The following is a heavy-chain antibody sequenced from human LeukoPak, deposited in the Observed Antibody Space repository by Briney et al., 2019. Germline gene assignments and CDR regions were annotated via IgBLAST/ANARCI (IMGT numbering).Heavy chain of an antibody. CDR2: IIPIFGTA. CDR3: ARHMTTVVSTMGYYYGMDV. V-gene: IGHV1-69*13. CDR1: GGTFSRCA. J-gene: IGHJ6*02. D-gene: IGHD4-23*01. Sequence: SVKVSCKASGGTFSRCALSWVRQAPGQGLEWMGGIIPIFGTADYAQKFQDRVTIVADEPTSAAYMELSSLRSEDTAVYYCARHMTTVVSTMGYYYGMDVWGQGTTVTVSS.